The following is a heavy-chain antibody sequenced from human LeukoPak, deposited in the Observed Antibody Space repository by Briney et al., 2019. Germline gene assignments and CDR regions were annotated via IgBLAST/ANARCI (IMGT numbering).Heavy chain of an antibody. D-gene: IGHD3-16*01. CDR2: IYTSGST. V-gene: IGHV4-61*02. CDR3: AGGGFMIKLGGTYYMDV. CDR1: GDSISSGTYY. J-gene: IGHJ6*03. Sequence: PSETLSLTCAVSGDSISSGTYYWSWIRQPAGKGLEWIGRIYTSGSTNYNPSLKSRVTISVDTSKNQFSLKLSSVTAADTAVYYCAGGGFMIKLGGTYYMDVWGKGTTVTISS.